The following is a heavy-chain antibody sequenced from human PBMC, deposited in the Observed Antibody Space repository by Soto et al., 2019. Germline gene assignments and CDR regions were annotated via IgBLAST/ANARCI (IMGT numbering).Heavy chain of an antibody. CDR1: LRSISSYY. CDR2: IYYSGST. D-gene: IGHD5-18*01. V-gene: IGHV4-59*01. Sequence: SYTLSVTWAVSLRSISSYYWSWIPQPPFKLLECIGYIYYSGSTNYSPSLKSRVTISVDTSKNQFSLKLSSVTAADTAVYYCARGARGYSYGDHPHWFEPWGQGTLVTVSS. CDR3: ARGARGYSYGDHPHWFEP. J-gene: IGHJ5*02.